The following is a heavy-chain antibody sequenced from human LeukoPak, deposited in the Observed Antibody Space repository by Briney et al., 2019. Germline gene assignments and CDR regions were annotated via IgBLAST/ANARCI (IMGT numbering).Heavy chain of an antibody. CDR1: GITFRSYG. J-gene: IGHJ5*02. CDR2: ISYDGSHK. CDR3: AKGARGDTVTSIVGLNWFDP. D-gene: IGHD4-17*01. Sequence: GGSLRLSCAASGITFRSYGMHWVRQAPGKGLEWVAFISYDGSHKYYADSVKGRFSISRDNSKNTLYLQMNSLRADDTAVYYCAKGARGDTVTSIVGLNWFDPWGQGTLVTVSS. V-gene: IGHV3-30*18.